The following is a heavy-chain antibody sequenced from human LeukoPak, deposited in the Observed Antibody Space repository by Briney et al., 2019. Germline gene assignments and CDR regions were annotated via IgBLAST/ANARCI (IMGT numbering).Heavy chain of an antibody. Sequence: SETLSLTCTVSGGSISSSSYYWGWIRQPPGKGLEWIGSIYYSGSTYYNPSLKSRVTISVDTSKNQFSLKLSSVTAADTAVYYCAVTYYDFWSGYPEYFQHWGQGTLVTVSS. CDR1: GGSISSSSYY. V-gene: IGHV4-39*01. CDR3: AVTYYDFWSGYPEYFQH. CDR2: IYYSGST. D-gene: IGHD3-3*01. J-gene: IGHJ1*01.